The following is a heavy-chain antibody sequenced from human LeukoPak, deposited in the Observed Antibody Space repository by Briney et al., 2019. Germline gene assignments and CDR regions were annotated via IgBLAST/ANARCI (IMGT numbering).Heavy chain of an antibody. CDR2: MNPKSGNT. V-gene: IGHV1-8*01. Sequence: GASVKVSCKASGYTFTSYDINGVRQATGQGLEWMGWMNPKSGNTGYAQKFQGRVTMTRNTSISTAYMELSSLRSEDTAVYYCARGLVPVRFLEGRAVYYMDVCGKGTTCTVSS. CDR3: ARGLVPVRFLEGRAVYYMDV. CDR1: GYTFTSYD. D-gene: IGHD3-3*01. J-gene: IGHJ6*03.